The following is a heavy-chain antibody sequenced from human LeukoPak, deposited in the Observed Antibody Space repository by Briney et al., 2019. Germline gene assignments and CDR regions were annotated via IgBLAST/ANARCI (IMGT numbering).Heavy chain of an antibody. CDR2: ISGSGGST. Sequence: PGGSLRLSCAAPGFTFSSYAMSWVRQAPGKGLEWVSAISGSGGSTYYADSVKGRFTISRDNSKNTLYLQMNSLRAEDTAVYYCANYRDDFWSGYNDAFDIWGQGTMVTVSS. V-gene: IGHV3-23*01. CDR3: ANYRDDFWSGYNDAFDI. J-gene: IGHJ3*02. CDR1: GFTFSSYA. D-gene: IGHD3-3*01.